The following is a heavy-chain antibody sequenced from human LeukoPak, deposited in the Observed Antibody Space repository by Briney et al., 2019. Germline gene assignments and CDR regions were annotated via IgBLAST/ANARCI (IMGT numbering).Heavy chain of an antibody. CDR1: GFTFTNYA. CDR3: ARSSGSYI. CDR2: ISGSGSNT. J-gene: IGHJ4*02. D-gene: IGHD3-10*01. Sequence: GGSLRLSCAASGFTFTNYAMTWVRQAPGKGLEWVSVISGSGSNTDYADSVKGRFTISRDNSKNSLYLQMNSLRDEDTAVYYCARSSGSYIWGQGTLVTVSS. V-gene: IGHV3-23*01.